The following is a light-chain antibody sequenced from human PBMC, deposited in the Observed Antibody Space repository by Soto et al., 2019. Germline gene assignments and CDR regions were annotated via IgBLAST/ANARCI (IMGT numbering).Light chain of an antibody. CDR3: MQALQTPWT. CDR2: LGS. Sequence: DIVMTQSPLSLPVTPGEPASISCRSSQSLLHSNGYNNLDWYLQKPGQSPQLLIHLGSHRASGGPDRFSGSGSGTDFTLRISRVEAEDVGVYYCMQALQTPWTFGQGTKVEIK. J-gene: IGKJ1*01. V-gene: IGKV2-28*01. CDR1: QSLLHSNGYNN.